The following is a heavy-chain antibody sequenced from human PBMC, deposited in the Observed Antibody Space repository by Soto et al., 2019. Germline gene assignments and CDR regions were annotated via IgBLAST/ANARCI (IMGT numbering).Heavy chain of an antibody. CDR2: IYAGGTT. CDR1: GFSVSTNY. Sequence: PGGSLRLSCAASGFSVSTNYMSWVRQAPGKGLEWVSIIYAGGTTYYADSVKGRFTISRDISKNTLYLQMNSLRAEDTAVYYCAKELPPRTAAGRAFDYWGQGTLVTVSS. D-gene: IGHD6-13*01. CDR3: AKELPPRTAAGRAFDY. J-gene: IGHJ4*02. V-gene: IGHV3-53*01.